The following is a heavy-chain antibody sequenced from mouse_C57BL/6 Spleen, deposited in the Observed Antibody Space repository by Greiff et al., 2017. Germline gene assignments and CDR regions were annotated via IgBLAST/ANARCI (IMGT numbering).Heavy chain of an antibody. J-gene: IGHJ4*01. Sequence: EVQLQESGGGLVKPGGSLKLSCAASGFTFSSYAMSWVRQTPEKRLEWVATISDGGSYTYYPDNVKGRFTISRDNAKNNLYLQMSHLKSEDTAMYYCAREGVYYDPSYAMDYWGQGTSVTVSS. D-gene: IGHD2-4*01. CDR2: ISDGGSYT. CDR1: GFTFSSYA. V-gene: IGHV5-4*01. CDR3: AREGVYYDPSYAMDY.